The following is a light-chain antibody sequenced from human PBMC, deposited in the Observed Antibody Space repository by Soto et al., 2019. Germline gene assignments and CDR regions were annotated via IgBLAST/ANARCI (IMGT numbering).Light chain of an antibody. V-gene: IGKV1-5*03. CDR1: QRIRTW. Sequence: DILMTQSPSTLSASVGDRVTITCRASQRIRTWVAWYQLRPGKAPKLLIYQASNLEIGVPSRFSGSGSGTEFTLTINSLQPDDFATYYCQQYCSFSLTFGGGTKVEIK. J-gene: IGKJ4*01. CDR3: QQYCSFSLT. CDR2: QAS.